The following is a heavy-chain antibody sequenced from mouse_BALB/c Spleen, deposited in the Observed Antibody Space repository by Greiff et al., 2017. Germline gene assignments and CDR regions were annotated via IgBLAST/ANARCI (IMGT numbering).Heavy chain of an antibody. V-gene: IGHV1-14*01. D-gene: IGHD1-2*01. Sequence: VQLQQSGPELVKPGASVKMSCKASGYAFTSYVMDWVKQKPGQGLEWIGFINPYNDGTKYNEKFKGKATLTSDKSSSTAYMQLSSLTSEDSAVYYCARTAASLSSMDYWGQGTSVTVSA. CDR2: INPYNDGT. J-gene: IGHJ4*01. CDR1: GYAFTSYV. CDR3: ARTAASLSSMDY.